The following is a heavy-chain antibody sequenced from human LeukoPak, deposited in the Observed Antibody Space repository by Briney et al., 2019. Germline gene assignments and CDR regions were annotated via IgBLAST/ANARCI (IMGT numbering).Heavy chain of an antibody. CDR1: GFTFSSYD. CDR3: ARGSRTDAFDI. Sequence: GGSLRLSCAASGFTFSSYDMHWVRQATGKGLEWVSAIGTAGDTYYPGSVKGRFTISRENAKNSLYLQMNSLRAGDTAVYYCARGSRTDAFDIWGQGTMVTVSS. D-gene: IGHD2-2*01. V-gene: IGHV3-13*01. J-gene: IGHJ3*02. CDR2: IGTAGDT.